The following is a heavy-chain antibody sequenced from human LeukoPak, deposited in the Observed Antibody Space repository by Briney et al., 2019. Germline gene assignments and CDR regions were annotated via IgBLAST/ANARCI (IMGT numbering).Heavy chain of an antibody. J-gene: IGHJ4*02. CDR3: ARMKRITVVRGVNSYFDY. V-gene: IGHV2-70*11. CDR1: GFSLSTSGMC. Sequence: SGPTLVNPTQTLTLTCTFSGFSLSTSGMCVSWILQPPGKALEWLARIDWDDDKYYSTSLKTRLTISKDTSKNQVVLTMTNMDPVDTATYYCARMKRITVVRGVNSYFDYWGQGTLVTVSS. D-gene: IGHD3-10*01. CDR2: IDWDDDK.